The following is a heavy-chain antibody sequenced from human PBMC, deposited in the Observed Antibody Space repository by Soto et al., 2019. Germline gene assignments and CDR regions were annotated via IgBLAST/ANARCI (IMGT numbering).Heavy chain of an antibody. CDR3: ARGFGITIFGVVIIEQIGYPNWFDP. CDR2: MNPNSGNT. D-gene: IGHD3-3*01. V-gene: IGHV1-8*01. Sequence: ASVKVSCKASGYTFTSYDINWVRQATGQGLEWMGWMNPNSGNTGYAQKFQGRVTMTRNTSISTAYMELSSLRSEDTAVYYCARGFGITIFGVVIIEQIGYPNWFDPWGQGTLVTVSS. CDR1: GYTFTSYD. J-gene: IGHJ5*02.